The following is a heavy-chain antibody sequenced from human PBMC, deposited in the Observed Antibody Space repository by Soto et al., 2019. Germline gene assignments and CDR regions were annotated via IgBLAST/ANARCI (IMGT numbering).Heavy chain of an antibody. CDR3: ARDQRYNWNYVRHYYGMDV. V-gene: IGHV4-34*01. J-gene: IGHJ6*02. CDR2: INHSGST. Sequence: SETLSLTXAVYGGSFSGYYWSWIRQPPGKGLEWIGEINHSGSTNYNPSLKSRVTISVDTSKNQFSLKLSSVTAADTAVYYCARDQRYNWNYVRHYYGMDVWGQGTTVTVSS. CDR1: GGSFSGYY. D-gene: IGHD1-7*01.